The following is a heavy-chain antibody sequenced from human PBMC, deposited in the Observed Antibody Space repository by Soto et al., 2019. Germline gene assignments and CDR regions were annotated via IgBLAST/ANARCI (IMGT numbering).Heavy chain of an antibody. Sequence: EVQLVESGEGLVQPGGSLRLSCAASGFTFSSYNIHWIRQAPGKGLEFVSAISRSGDRTYYADSVKGRFTITRDNSKNKVWLQMGSLRAKDLAVYYCARARCSSGQCYYFDYWGRGALVSVSS. CDR2: ISRSGDRT. V-gene: IGHV3-64*02. D-gene: IGHD2-15*01. CDR3: ARARCSSGQCYYFDY. CDR1: GFTFSSYN. J-gene: IGHJ4*02.